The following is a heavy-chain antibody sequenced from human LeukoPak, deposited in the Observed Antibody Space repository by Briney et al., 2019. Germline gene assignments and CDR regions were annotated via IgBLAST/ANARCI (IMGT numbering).Heavy chain of an antibody. CDR3: ARGRWRYDSSGYYYDY. CDR1: GGSFSGYY. V-gene: IGHV4-34*01. CDR2: INNSGSS. D-gene: IGHD3-22*01. Sequence: SVTLSLTCAVYGGSFSGYYWSWIRQPPGKGLEWIGEINNSGSSNYNPSLKSRVTISVDTSKNQFSLKLSSVTAADTAVHYCARGRWRYDSSGYYYDYWGQGTLVTVSS. J-gene: IGHJ4*02.